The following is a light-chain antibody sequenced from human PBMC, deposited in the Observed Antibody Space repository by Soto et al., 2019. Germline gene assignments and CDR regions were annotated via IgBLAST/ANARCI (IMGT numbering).Light chain of an antibody. J-gene: IGKJ1*01. Sequence: DIVMTQSPLSLPVTPGEPASISCRSSQSLLHSNGYNYLDWYLQKPGQSPQLLIHLGSNRASGAPDRLSGSGAGKDFTLKISTVEGEDVGVYYCMQALQSWTFGQGTKVESK. CDR3: MQALQSWT. CDR1: QSLLHSNGYNY. V-gene: IGKV2-28*01. CDR2: LGS.